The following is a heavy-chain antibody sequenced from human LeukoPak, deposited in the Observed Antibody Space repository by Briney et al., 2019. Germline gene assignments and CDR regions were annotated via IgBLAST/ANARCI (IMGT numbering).Heavy chain of an antibody. CDR2: IDPHSGGT. V-gene: IGHV1-2*02. D-gene: IGHD3-22*01. Sequence: GASVKVSCKASGYTFIDYYIHWVRQAPGQGLEWMGCIDPHSGGTKYEQKLQGRVTMTRDTSINTANMELSRLRSDDTAVFYCAREYYDSSGTKYAFDLWGRGTMVTVSS. J-gene: IGHJ3*01. CDR3: AREYYDSSGTKYAFDL. CDR1: GYTFIDYY.